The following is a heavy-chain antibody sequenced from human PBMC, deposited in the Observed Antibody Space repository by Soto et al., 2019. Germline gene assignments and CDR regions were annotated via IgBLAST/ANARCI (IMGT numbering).Heavy chain of an antibody. CDR3: AREATVTTLYYFDY. J-gene: IGHJ4*02. CDR2: INWNGGST. CDR1: GFTFDDYG. D-gene: IGHD4-4*01. V-gene: IGHV3-20*01. Sequence: PGGSLRLSCAAAGFTFDDYGMSWVRQAPGKGLEWVSGINWNGGSTGYADSVKGRFTISRDNAKNSLYLQMNSLRAEDTALYHCAREATVTTLYYFDYWGQGTLVTVSS.